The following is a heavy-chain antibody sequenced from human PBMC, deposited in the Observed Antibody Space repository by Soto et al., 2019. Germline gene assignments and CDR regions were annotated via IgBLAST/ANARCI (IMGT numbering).Heavy chain of an antibody. CDR1: GGTFSSYA. D-gene: IGHD3-22*01. Sequence: QVQLVQSGAEVKKPGSSVKVSCKASGGTFSSYAISWVRQAPGQGLEWMGGIIPIFGTANYAQKFQGRVTITADESTSTAYMALSSLRSEDTAVYYCARDQDVSNYHGMDVWGQGPTVTVSS. V-gene: IGHV1-69*12. CDR3: ARDQDVSNYHGMDV. J-gene: IGHJ6*02. CDR2: IIPIFGTA.